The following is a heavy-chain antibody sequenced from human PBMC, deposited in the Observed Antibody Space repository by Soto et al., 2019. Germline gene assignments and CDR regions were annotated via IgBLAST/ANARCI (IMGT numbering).Heavy chain of an antibody. V-gene: IGHV5-51*01. Sequence: GESLKISCKGSGYSFTSYWIGWVRQMPGKGLEWMGIIYPGDSDTRYSPSFQGQVTISADKSISTAYLQWSSLKASDTAMYYCATQNVPYSNSPYYYYGMDVWGQGTTVTVSS. CDR2: IYPGDSDT. J-gene: IGHJ6*02. CDR3: ATQNVPYSNSPYYYYGMDV. D-gene: IGHD6-6*01. CDR1: GYSFTSYW.